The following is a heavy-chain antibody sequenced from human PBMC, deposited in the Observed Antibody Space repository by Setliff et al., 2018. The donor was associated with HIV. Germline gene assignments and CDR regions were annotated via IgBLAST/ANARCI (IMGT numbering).Heavy chain of an antibody. CDR2: FYYSGFT. CDR1: GGSITSSLYY. J-gene: IGHJ6*03. Sequence: SETLSLTCTVSGGSITSSLYYWTWIRQHPGKGLEWIGYFYYSGFTYYNPSLKSRVTISIDTSNNQFSLKLKSVTAADTAVYYCATPVTSRGYYYMDVWGKGTTVTVSS. CDR3: ATPVTSRGYYYMDV. D-gene: IGHD4-17*01. V-gene: IGHV4-31*03.